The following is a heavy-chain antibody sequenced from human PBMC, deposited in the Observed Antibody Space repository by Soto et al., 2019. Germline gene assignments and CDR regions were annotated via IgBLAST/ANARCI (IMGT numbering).Heavy chain of an antibody. D-gene: IGHD3-16*01. J-gene: IGHJ6*04. Sequence: SETLSLTCAVSGGSISSGGYSWSWIRQPPGKGLEWIGYIYHSGSTYYNPSLKSRVTISVDRSKNQFSLKLSSVTAADPAVYYCARAHVSGGYYGLEVWAEGTRLTVSS. CDR3: ARAHVSGGYYGLEV. CDR2: IYHSGST. V-gene: IGHV4-30-2*01. CDR1: GGSISSGGYS.